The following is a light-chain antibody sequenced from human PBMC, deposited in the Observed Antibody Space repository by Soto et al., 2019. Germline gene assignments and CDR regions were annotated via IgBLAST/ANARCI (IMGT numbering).Light chain of an antibody. Sequence: QSALTQPASVSGSPGQSITISCTGTSSDVGGYNYVSWYQQHPGKAPKLMIYEVSNRPSGVSKRISGSKSGNTASLTISGLQAEEEADYEVGTEIRSSTGVFGRGTKQTV. CDR2: EVS. V-gene: IGLV2-14*01. CDR3: GTEIRSSTGV. CDR1: SSDVGGYNY. J-gene: IGLJ2*01.